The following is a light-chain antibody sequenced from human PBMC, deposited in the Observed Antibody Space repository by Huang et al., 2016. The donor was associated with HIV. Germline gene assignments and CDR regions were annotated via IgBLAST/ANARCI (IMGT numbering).Light chain of an antibody. CDR1: QGISNY. CDR3: QKYNSALLT. J-gene: IGKJ3*01. V-gene: IGKV1-27*01. CDR2: AAS. Sequence: DIQMTQSPSSLSAAVGDRVTITCRASQGISNYLALYQQKPGKVPKLLIYAASTLQSCVPSRFSGSGSGTDFTLTISSLQPEDVATYYCQKYNSALLTFGPGTKVDIK.